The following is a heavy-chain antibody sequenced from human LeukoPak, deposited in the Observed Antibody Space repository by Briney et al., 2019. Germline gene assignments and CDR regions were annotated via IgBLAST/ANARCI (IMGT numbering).Heavy chain of an antibody. Sequence: PGGSLRLSCAASGFTFDDYAMHWVRHAPGKGLEWVSGISWNSGSIGYADSVKGRFTISRDNAKNSLYLQMNSLRAEDTALYYCAKEIAAAVTYAFDIWGQGTMVTVSS. CDR1: GFTFDDYA. CDR2: ISWNSGSI. D-gene: IGHD6-13*01. CDR3: AKEIAAAVTYAFDI. J-gene: IGHJ3*02. V-gene: IGHV3-9*01.